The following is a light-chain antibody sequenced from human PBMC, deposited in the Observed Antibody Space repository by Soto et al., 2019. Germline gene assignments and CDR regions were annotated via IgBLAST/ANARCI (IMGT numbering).Light chain of an antibody. J-gene: IGKJ1*01. CDR2: EAS. CDR1: QSISSW. CDR3: QQYNSYPWT. V-gene: IGKV1-5*01. Sequence: DIEVSQSPSILSASVGDRVTITCRASQSISSWLAWYQQKPGKAPNLLIYEASILQRGVPSRFSGSISGTDFTLTISSLQAEDFATYYCQQYNSYPWTFGQGTKVDI.